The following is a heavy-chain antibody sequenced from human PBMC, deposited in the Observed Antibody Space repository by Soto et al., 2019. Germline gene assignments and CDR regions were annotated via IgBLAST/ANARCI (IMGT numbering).Heavy chain of an antibody. CDR2: INPSGGST. J-gene: IGHJ6*02. CDR3: ARSARESIAALFGYYGMDV. CDR1: GYTFTSYY. D-gene: IGHD6-6*01. Sequence: GASVKVSCKASGYTFTSYYMHWVRRAPGQGLEWMGIINPSGGSTSYAQKFQGRVTMTRDTSTSTVYMELSSLRSEDTAVYYCARSARESIAALFGYYGMDVWGQGTTVTVSS. V-gene: IGHV1-46*01.